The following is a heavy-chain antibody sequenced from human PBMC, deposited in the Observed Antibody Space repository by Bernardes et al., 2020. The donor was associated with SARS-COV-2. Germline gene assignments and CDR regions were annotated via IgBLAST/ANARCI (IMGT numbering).Heavy chain of an antibody. V-gene: IGHV4-59*01. J-gene: IGHJ6*02. CDR1: GGSISPYY. D-gene: IGHD6-6*01. CDR2: IYYTGNT. CDR3: ARRHSRAIPARSYFYLGMGV. Sequence: SETLSLTCTVSGGSISPYYWTWLRQSPDKGLEWIAYIYYTGNTNYNPSLKSRVTISVYTSENQFSLKLTSVTAADTAVYYCARRHSRAIPARSYFYLGMGVWGQGTTVTVSS.